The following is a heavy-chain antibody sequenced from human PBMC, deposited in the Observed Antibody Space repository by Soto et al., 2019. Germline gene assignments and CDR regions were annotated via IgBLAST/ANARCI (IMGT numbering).Heavy chain of an antibody. D-gene: IGHD2-2*01. J-gene: IGHJ4*02. CDR2: IWYDGSNK. Sequence: PGGSLRLSCAASGFTFSSYGMHWVRQAPGKGLEWVAVIWYDGSNKYYADSVKGRFTISRDNSKNTLYLQMNSLRAEDTAVYYCARGGGRYQLLWVDYWGQGTLVTVSS. V-gene: IGHV3-33*01. CDR1: GFTFSSYG. CDR3: ARGGGRYQLLWVDY.